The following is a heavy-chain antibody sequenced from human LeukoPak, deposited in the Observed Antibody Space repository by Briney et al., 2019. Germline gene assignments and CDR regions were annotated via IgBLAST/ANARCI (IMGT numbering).Heavy chain of an antibody. D-gene: IGHD6-13*01. V-gene: IGHV3-73*01. Sequence: GGSLRLACGASGFTFSGSAIHWVRQSSGKGLEWVGRFRSNANNYATTYGAAVNGRFSISRDDSENTAYLHMTSLKTEDTAVYYCSRVQAGRFSYFYMDVWGKGTTVIVSS. CDR2: FRSNANNYAT. CDR3: SRVQAGRFSYFYMDV. CDR1: GFTFSGSA. J-gene: IGHJ6*03.